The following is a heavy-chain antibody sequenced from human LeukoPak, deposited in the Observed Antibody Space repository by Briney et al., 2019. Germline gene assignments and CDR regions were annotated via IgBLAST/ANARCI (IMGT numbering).Heavy chain of an antibody. D-gene: IGHD2-15*01. J-gene: IGHJ5*02. CDR3: AGERYCSGGSCSRGFDP. Sequence: GRSLRLSCAASGFTFSSYAMHWVRQAPGKGLEWVAVISYDGSKKYYADSVKGRFTISRETSKNPLYLQMNSLRAEDTAVYYCAGERYCSGGSCSRGFDPWGQGTLVTVSS. CDR2: ISYDGSKK. V-gene: IGHV3-30-3*01. CDR1: GFTFSSYA.